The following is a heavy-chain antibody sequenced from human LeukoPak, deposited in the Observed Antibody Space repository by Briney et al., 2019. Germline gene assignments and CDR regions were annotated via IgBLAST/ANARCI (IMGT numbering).Heavy chain of an antibody. CDR2: INPNSGGT. D-gene: IGHD6-19*01. CDR3: ARNPSSGWYEDY. J-gene: IGHJ4*02. Sequence: GASVKVSCKASGYTFTGYYMHWVRQAPGQGLEWMGWINPNSGGTNYAQKFQGRVTMTRDTSISTAYMELGRLRSDDTAVYYCARNPSSGWYEDYWGQGTLVTVSS. V-gene: IGHV1-2*02. CDR1: GYTFTGYY.